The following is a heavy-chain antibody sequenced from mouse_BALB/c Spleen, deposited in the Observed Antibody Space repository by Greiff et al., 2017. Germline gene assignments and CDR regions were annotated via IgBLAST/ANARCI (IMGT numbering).Heavy chain of an antibody. CDR2: ISSGGGST. CDR3: ARHGLGRYFDY. D-gene: IGHD4-1*01. V-gene: IGHV5-12-1*01. CDR1: GFAFSSYD. J-gene: IGHJ3*01. Sequence: DVMLVESGGGLVKPGGSLKLSCAASGFAFSSYDMSWVRQTPEKRLEWVAYISSGGGSTYYPDTVKGRFTISRDNAKNTLYLQMSSLKSEDTAMYYCARHGLGRYFDYWGQGTLVTVSA.